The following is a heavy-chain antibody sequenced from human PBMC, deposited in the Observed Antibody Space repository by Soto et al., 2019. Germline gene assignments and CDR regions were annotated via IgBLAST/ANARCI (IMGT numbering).Heavy chain of an antibody. V-gene: IGHV3-48*01. Sequence: EVQLVESGGGLVQPGGSLRLSCAASGFTFSSYSMNWVRQAPGEGLEWVSYISSSSSTIYYADSVKGRFTISRDNAKNSLYLQMNSLRAEDTAVYYCARGSRVVAARDAFDIWGQGTMVTVSS. CDR1: GFTFSSYS. D-gene: IGHD2-15*01. J-gene: IGHJ3*02. CDR2: ISSSSSTI. CDR3: ARGSRVVAARDAFDI.